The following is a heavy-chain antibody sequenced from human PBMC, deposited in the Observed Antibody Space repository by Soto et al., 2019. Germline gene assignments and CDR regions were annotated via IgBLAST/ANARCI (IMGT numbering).Heavy chain of an antibody. J-gene: IGHJ5*02. Sequence: EVQLVESGGGIVQPGGSVRLSCAASGFTLSSYWIHWVRQAPGKGLVWVSRINGDGSTTNYADSLRGRFTISRDNAKNTVFLQMNSLRAEDTAVYYCASDLRVVTTVAPWGQGTLVTVSS. CDR2: INGDGSTT. V-gene: IGHV3-74*01. CDR3: ASDLRVVTTVAP. CDR1: GFTLSSYW. D-gene: IGHD2-21*02.